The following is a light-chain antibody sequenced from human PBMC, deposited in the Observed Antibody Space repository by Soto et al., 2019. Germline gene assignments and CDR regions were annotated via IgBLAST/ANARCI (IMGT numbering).Light chain of an antibody. CDR2: GAS. CDR3: QQFGSSPRFT. Sequence: EIVLTQSPGTLSLSPGERATLSCRASQSINSRYLAWYQQKPGQAPRLLIYGASSRATGIPDRFSGSGSGTEFTLTISRLEPEDFAVYYCQQFGSSPRFTFGPGTKVDIK. CDR1: QSINSRY. V-gene: IGKV3-20*01. J-gene: IGKJ3*01.